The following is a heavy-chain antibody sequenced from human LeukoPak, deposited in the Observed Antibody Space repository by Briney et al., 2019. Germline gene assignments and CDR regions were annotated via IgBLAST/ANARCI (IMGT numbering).Heavy chain of an antibody. Sequence: SGGSLRLSCGASGFPFSNYALSWVRQTPERGLEWVSSISGGGEDTYYVDSVKGRFTISRDNSKNTLYLQMNSLRAEDTAVYYCASGSGSYRTPYYYMDVWGKGTTVTVSS. J-gene: IGHJ6*03. D-gene: IGHD3-10*01. CDR1: GFPFSNYA. V-gene: IGHV3-23*01. CDR2: ISGGGEDT. CDR3: ASGSGSYRTPYYYMDV.